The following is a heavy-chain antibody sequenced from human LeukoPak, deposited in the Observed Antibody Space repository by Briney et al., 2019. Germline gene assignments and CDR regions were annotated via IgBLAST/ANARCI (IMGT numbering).Heavy chain of an antibody. CDR2: ISSGSGYI. CDR3: ARGYGDYGKYYFDS. Sequence: GGSLRLSCAASGFTFSTYPMNWVRQAPGKGLEWVSSISSGSGYIYYADSVKGRFIISRDNAENSLYLQMNSLRAEGTAVYYCARGYGDYGKYYFDSWGQGTLVTVSS. V-gene: IGHV3-21*01. D-gene: IGHD4-17*01. CDR1: GFTFSTYP. J-gene: IGHJ4*02.